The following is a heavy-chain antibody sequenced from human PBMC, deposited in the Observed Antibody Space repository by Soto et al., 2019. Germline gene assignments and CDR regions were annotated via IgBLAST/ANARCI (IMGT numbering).Heavy chain of an antibody. Sequence: DVQLLESGGGLVQPGGSLRLSCVASGFSFSANAMTWVRQAPGKGLAWVASILHIGDSAYYADSVKGRFTISRDNSKRTLYLQMNSLRAEDTAVYYCARRGLSNNDYWGQGTLVTVSS. CDR3: ARRGLSNNDY. J-gene: IGHJ4*02. CDR1: GFSFSANA. CDR2: ILHIGDSA. D-gene: IGHD1-1*01. V-gene: IGHV3-23*01.